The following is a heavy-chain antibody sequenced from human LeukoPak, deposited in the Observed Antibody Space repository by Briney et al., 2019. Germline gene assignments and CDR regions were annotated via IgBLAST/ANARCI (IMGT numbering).Heavy chain of an antibody. D-gene: IGHD4-17*01. CDR3: ARSLRPGSTVTSPFDY. CDR2: IYYSGST. Sequence: SETLSLTCTVSGGSVSSXSYYWSWIRQPXXXXXXXXXXIYYSGSTNYNPSLXSRVTISVDTSKNQFSLKLSSVTAADTAVYYCARSLRPGSTVTSPFDYWGQGTLVTVSS. J-gene: IGHJ4*02. CDR1: GGSVSSXSYY. V-gene: IGHV4-61*01.